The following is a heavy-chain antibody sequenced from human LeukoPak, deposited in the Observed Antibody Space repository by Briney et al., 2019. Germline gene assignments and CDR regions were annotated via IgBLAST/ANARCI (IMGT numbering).Heavy chain of an antibody. Sequence: GGSLRLSCAASGFTFSSYEMNRVRQAPGKWLEWVSYISSSGSTIYYADSVKGRFTISRDNAKNSLYLQMNSLRAEDTAVYYCARPQGYCSGGSCYPLDYYYYGMDVWGQGTTVTVSS. J-gene: IGHJ6*02. D-gene: IGHD2-15*01. CDR2: ISSSGSTI. CDR1: GFTFSSYE. CDR3: ARPQGYCSGGSCYPLDYYYYGMDV. V-gene: IGHV3-48*03.